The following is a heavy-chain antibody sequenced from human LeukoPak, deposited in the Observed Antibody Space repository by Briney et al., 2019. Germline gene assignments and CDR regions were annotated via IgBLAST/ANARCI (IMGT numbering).Heavy chain of an antibody. CDR1: GGSFSGYY. V-gene: IGHV4-34*01. D-gene: IGHD1-26*01. CDR3: ATNIVGTRSEDAFDI. Sequence: SETLSLTCAVYGGSFSGYYWSWIRQPPGQGLEWIGEINHSGSTNSNPSLKSRVTISLDKSKNQFSLRLSSVTAADTAVYYCATNIVGTRSEDAFDIWGQGTMVTVSS. J-gene: IGHJ3*02. CDR2: INHSGST.